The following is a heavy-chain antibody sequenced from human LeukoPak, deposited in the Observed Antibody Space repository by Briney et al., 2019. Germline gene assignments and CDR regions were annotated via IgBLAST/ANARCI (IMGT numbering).Heavy chain of an antibody. D-gene: IGHD6-19*01. V-gene: IGHV3-64*01. CDR2: ISSNGGST. CDR3: ARVVAVAAMDV. CDR1: GFTFSSYA. Sequence: GGSLRLSCAASGFTFSSYAMSWVRQAPGKGLEYVSAISSNGGSTYYANSVKGRFTISRDNSKNTLYLQMGSLRAEDMAVYYCARVVAVAAMDVWGQGTTVTVSS. J-gene: IGHJ6*02.